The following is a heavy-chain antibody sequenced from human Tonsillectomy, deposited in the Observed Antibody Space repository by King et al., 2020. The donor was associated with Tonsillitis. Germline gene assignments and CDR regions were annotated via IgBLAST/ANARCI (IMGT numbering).Heavy chain of an antibody. J-gene: IGHJ6*02. V-gene: IGHV3-43D*03. CDR3: AKYRGYGDYYYYSGMVV. D-gene: IGHD4-17*01. CDR1: GFTFDDYA. Sequence: VQLVESGGVVVQPGGSLRLSCAASGFTFDDYAMHWVRQAPGKGLEWVSLISWDGGSTYYADSVKGRFTISRDNSKNSLYLQMNSLRAEDTALYYCAKYRGYGDYYYYSGMVVWGQGTTVTVSS. CDR2: ISWDGGST.